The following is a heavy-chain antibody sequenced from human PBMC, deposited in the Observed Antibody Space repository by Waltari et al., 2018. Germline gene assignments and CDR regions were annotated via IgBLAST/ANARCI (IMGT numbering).Heavy chain of an antibody. CDR3: ARDPDYEISAGWFDP. CDR2: ISSSSYI. J-gene: IGHJ5*02. V-gene: IGHV3-21*01. CDR1: GFTFSSHT. Sequence: VQLVASGGGLVKPGGSLRLSCAASGFTFSSHTMNWVRQAPGKGLEWVSSISSSSYIYYADSVKGRFTISRDNAKNSLYLQMNSLRAEDTAVYYCARDPDYEISAGWFDPWGQGTLVTVSS. D-gene: IGHD3-22*01.